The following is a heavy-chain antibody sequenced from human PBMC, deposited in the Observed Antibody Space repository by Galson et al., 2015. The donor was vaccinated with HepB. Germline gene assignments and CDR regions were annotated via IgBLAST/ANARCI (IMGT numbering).Heavy chain of an antibody. J-gene: IGHJ4*02. D-gene: IGHD7-27*01. Sequence: SLRLSCAASGFTFSNSGMHWVRQAPGKGLEWVAVISYDGSNKYYADSVKGRFTFSRDNSENTLYLQMNSLRAEDTAVYYCAKDLNWGYFDYWGQGTLVTVSS. CDR3: AKDLNWGYFDY. CDR1: GFTFSNSG. CDR2: ISYDGSNK. V-gene: IGHV3-30*18.